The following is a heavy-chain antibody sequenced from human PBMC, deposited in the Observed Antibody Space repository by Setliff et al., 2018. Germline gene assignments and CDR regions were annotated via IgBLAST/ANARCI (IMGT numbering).Heavy chain of an antibody. V-gene: IGHV4-59*04. CDR2: IYYSGST. CDR3: ARRRGIDDY. J-gene: IGHJ4*02. Sequence: SETLSLTCSVSGDSMSFSYWSWIRQPPGKGLEWIGYIYYSGSTYYNPSLKSRVTISVDTSKNQFSLKLSSVTAADTAVYYCARRRGIDDYWGQGTLVTVSS. CDR1: GDSMSFSY.